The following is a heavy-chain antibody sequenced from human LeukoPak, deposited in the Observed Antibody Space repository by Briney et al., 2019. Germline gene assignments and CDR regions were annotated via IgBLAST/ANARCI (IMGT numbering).Heavy chain of an antibody. Sequence: PSETLSLTCAVYGGSFSGYYWSWIRQPPGKGLEWIGEINHSGSTNYNPSLKSRVTISVDTSKNQFSLKLSSVTAADTAVYYCATTGPGIAAAGKDFQHWGQGTLVTVSS. CDR3: ATTGPGIAAAGKDFQH. CDR1: GGSFSGYY. D-gene: IGHD6-13*01. V-gene: IGHV4-34*01. J-gene: IGHJ1*01. CDR2: INHSGST.